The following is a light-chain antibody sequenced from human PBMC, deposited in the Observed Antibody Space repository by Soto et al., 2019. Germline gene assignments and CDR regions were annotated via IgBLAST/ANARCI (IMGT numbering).Light chain of an antibody. J-gene: IGKJ4*01. CDR3: LQRSNWPPLLS. Sequence: EILLTQSPATLSLSPGERATLSCRASQSVTTYLAWYQQKPGQAPRLLIYDASSRATGIPARFSGSGSGTDFTLNISSLEPEDIAFYYCLQRSNWPPLLSFGGGTKVEIK. V-gene: IGKV3-11*01. CDR2: DAS. CDR1: QSVTTY.